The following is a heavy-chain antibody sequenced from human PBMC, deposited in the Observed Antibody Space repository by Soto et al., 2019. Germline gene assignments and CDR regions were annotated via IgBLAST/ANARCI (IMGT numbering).Heavy chain of an antibody. CDR2: INAGNGNT. D-gene: IGHD3-22*01. J-gene: IGHJ6*02. CDR1: GHTFTSYG. V-gene: IGHV1-3*01. Sequence: ASVKVSCKASGHTFTSYGIHWVRQAPGQRLEWTGWINAGNGNTKYSEKFQGRVTITRDTSASTAYLELSSLRSEDTAVYYCARDPNDSSAYYHHYYYGMDVWGQGTTVTVSS. CDR3: ARDPNDSSAYYHHYYYGMDV.